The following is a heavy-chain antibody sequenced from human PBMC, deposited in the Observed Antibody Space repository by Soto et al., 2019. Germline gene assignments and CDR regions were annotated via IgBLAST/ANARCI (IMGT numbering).Heavy chain of an antibody. CDR3: ARDSPDWMADAFDI. D-gene: IGHD3-9*01. V-gene: IGHV1-69*08. J-gene: IGHJ3*02. CDR1: GGTFSSYT. CDR2: IIPIRGIA. Sequence: QVQLVQSGAEVKKPGSSVKVSCKASGGTFSSYTISWVRQAPGQGLEWMGRIIPIRGIANYAQKFQGRVTITADKYTSTAYLELNSLRFEDTAVYYCARDSPDWMADAFDIWGQGTMVTVSS.